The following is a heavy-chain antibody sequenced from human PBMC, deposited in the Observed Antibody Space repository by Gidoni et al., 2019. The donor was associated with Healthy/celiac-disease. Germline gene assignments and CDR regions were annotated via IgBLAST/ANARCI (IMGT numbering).Heavy chain of an antibody. CDR1: GFTFSSYA. J-gene: IGHJ4*02. Sequence: EVQLVESGGGLVQPGGSLRLSCSASGFTFSSYAMPWVRQAPGKGLEYVSDISSNGGSTYYADSVKGRFTISRDNSKNTLYLQMSSLRAEDTAVYYCVKDLGGEAPLNFDYWGQGTLVTVSS. D-gene: IGHD3-10*01. V-gene: IGHV3-64D*06. CDR3: VKDLGGEAPLNFDY. CDR2: ISSNGGST.